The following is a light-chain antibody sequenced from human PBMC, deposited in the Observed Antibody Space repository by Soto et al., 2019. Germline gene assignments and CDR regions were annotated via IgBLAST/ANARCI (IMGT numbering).Light chain of an antibody. V-gene: IGKV3-20*01. Sequence: EIVLTQSPGTLSLSPGERATLSCRASQSVTQNFLAWYQQRPGQSPRLLIYGASNRAAGIPDRFSGSGSGTDFSLTISRLEPEDFAVYYCQQFVSSPLTFDGGTKVEIK. CDR3: QQFVSSPLT. J-gene: IGKJ4*01. CDR1: QSVTQNF. CDR2: GAS.